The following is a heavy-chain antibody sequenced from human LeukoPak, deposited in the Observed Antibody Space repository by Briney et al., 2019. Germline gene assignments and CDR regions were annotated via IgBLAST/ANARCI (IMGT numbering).Heavy chain of an antibody. V-gene: IGHV4-59*01. CDR1: GVSISSYY. CDR3: ARDRREHYYYYYMDV. Sequence: ASETLSLTCTISGVSISSYYWSWIRQPPGKGLEWIGYIYYSGSANYNPSLKGRVTISVDTSKSQFSLNLSSVTAADTAVYYCARDRREHYYYYYMDVWGKGTTVTVSS. CDR2: IYYSGSA. D-gene: IGHD5-24*01. J-gene: IGHJ6*03.